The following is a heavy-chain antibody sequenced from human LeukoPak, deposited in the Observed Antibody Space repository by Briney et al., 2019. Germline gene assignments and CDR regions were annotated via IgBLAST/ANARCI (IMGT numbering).Heavy chain of an antibody. CDR2: IIPIFGIA. CDR3: AREIEYSSSLGWFDP. V-gene: IGHV1-69*04. J-gene: IGHJ5*02. Sequence: SVKVSCTASGGTFSSYAISWVRQAPGQGLEWMGRIIPIFGIANYAQKFQGRVTITADKSTSTAYMELSSLRSEDTAVYYCAREIEYSSSLGWFDPWGQGTLVTVSS. D-gene: IGHD6-6*01. CDR1: GGTFSSYA.